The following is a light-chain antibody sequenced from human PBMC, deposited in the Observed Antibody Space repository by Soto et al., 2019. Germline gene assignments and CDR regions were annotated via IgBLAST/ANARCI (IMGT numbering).Light chain of an antibody. CDR2: AAS. Sequence: AIQVTQSPSSLSASVGDRVTTTCRASQGISSYLAWYQQKPGKAPKLLIYAASTLQSGVPSRFSGSGSGTDFTLTISCLQSEDFATYYCQQYYSYPRTFGQGTKVDIK. CDR3: QQYYSYPRT. CDR1: QGISSY. J-gene: IGKJ1*01. V-gene: IGKV1-8*01.